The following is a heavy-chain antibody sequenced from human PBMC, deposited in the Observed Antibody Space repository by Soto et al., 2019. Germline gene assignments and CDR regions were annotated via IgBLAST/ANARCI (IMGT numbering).Heavy chain of an antibody. V-gene: IGHV3-23*01. J-gene: IGHJ4*02. D-gene: IGHD3-16*02. Sequence: EVQLLQSGGTLVQPGGSLRLSCAASGFTFSSYAMSWVRQAPGKGLEWVSGISGSGDRTHYADSVKGWFIISRDNFKNTLYLQMDSLRAEDTAVYYCAKASTYEYVWGSFRYYFDNWGQGTLVTVSS. CDR1: GFTFSSYA. CDR2: ISGSGDRT. CDR3: AKASTYEYVWGSFRYYFDN.